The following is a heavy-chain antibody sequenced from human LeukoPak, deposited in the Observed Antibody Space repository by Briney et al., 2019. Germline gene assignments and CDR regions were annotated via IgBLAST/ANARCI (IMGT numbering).Heavy chain of an antibody. J-gene: IGHJ4*02. CDR3: AKGRLGLDS. V-gene: IGHV3-23*01. D-gene: IGHD3-9*01. Sequence: GGSLRLSCAASGFTFINFGMTWVRQGPGKGLDWVSTITGSGLHTYYADSVKGRFTISRDNSKNTLFLQMNTLRAEDTAVYYCAKGRLGLDSWGQGTMVTVSS. CDR2: ITGSGLHT. CDR1: GFTFINFG.